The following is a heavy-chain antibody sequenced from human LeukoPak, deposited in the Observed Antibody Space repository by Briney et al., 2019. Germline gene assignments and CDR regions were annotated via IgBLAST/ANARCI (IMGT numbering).Heavy chain of an antibody. J-gene: IGHJ5*02. D-gene: IGHD3-9*01. CDR3: ARGDYDILTGSMDPNWFDP. CDR2: LIPIFGTA. V-gene: IGHV1-69*06. CDR1: GGTFSSYA. Sequence: ASVKVSCKASGGTFSSYAISWVRQAPGQGLEWMGGLIPIFGTANYAQKFQGRVTITADKSTSTAYMELSSLRSEDTAVYYCARGDYDILTGSMDPNWFDPWGQGTLVTVSS.